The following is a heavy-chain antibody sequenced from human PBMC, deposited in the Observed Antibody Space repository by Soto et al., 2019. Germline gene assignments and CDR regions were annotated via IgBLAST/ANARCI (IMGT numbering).Heavy chain of an antibody. CDR3: ARSAQYILSGYYQRNWFYP. D-gene: IGHD3-9*01. CDR2: INAGNGNT. Sequence: ASVKVSCKASGYAMTSYAMHWVRQAPGQRIEWMGWINAGNGNTKYSQKFQGRVTITRDTSTSTAYMELSSLRSEDTAVYYCARSAQYILSGYYQRNWFYPWGQGTLVTGSS. J-gene: IGHJ5*02. CDR1: GYAMTSYA. V-gene: IGHV1-3*01.